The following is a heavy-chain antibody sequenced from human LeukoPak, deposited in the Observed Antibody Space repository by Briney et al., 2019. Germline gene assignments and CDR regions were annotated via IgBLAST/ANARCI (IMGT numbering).Heavy chain of an antibody. CDR1: GYTFTSYG. D-gene: IGHD6-19*01. J-gene: IGHJ4*02. Sequence: GASVKVSCKASGYTFTSYGISWVRQAPGQGLEWMGWISAYNGNTNYAQKLQGRVTMTTDTSTSTAYMELRSLRSDDTAVYYCARDSKYSSGWYGGGYDYWGQGTLVTVSS. V-gene: IGHV1-18*01. CDR2: ISAYNGNT. CDR3: ARDSKYSSGWYGGGYDY.